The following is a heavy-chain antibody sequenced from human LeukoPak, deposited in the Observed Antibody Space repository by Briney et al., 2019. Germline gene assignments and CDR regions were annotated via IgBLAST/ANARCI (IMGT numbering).Heavy chain of an antibody. V-gene: IGHV3-30*18. Sequence: QAGGSLRLSCAASGFTFSSYGMHWVRQAPGKGLEWVAVISYDGSNKYYADSVKGRFTISRDNSKNTLYLQMNSLRAEDTAVYYCPKDVYSGYLYWGQGTLLTVSS. CDR1: GFTFSSYG. CDR2: ISYDGSNK. J-gene: IGHJ4*02. CDR3: PKDVYSGYLY. D-gene: IGHD5-12*01.